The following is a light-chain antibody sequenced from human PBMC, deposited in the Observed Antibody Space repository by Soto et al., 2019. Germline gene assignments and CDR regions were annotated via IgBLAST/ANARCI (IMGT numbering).Light chain of an antibody. CDR1: QGIGNT. Sequence: EIVMTQSPATRSLSPGEGATLSCRASQGIGNTLAWYQQKPGQTPRLLIYGASTRATGVPARFSGSGSGTDFTLTINSLQSEDFAVYYCQHYANWPLTFGGGTKVDIK. V-gene: IGKV3-15*01. J-gene: IGKJ4*01. CDR2: GAS. CDR3: QHYANWPLT.